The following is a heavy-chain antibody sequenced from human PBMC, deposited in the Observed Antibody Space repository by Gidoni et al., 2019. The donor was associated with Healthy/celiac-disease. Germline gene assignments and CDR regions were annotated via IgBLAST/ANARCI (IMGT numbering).Heavy chain of an antibody. D-gene: IGHD6-13*01. V-gene: IGHV3-48*04. J-gene: IGHJ5*02. CDR2: ISSSSSTI. CDR1: GFTFSSYS. Sequence: EVQLVESGGGLVQPGGSLRLSCAASGFTFSSYSMNWVRQAPGKGLEWVSYISSSSSTIYYADSVKGRFTISRDNAKNSLYLQMNSLRAEDTAVHYCASLYSSSWRGDWFDPWGQGTLVTVSS. CDR3: ASLYSSSWRGDWFDP.